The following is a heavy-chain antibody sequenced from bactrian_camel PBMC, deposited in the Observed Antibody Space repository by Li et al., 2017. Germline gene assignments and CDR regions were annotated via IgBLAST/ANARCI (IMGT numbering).Heavy chain of an antibody. V-gene: IGHV3S53*01. D-gene: IGHD4*01. CDR3: AADRRFWETYIRSDYVSDFDF. J-gene: IGHJ6*01. Sequence: HVQLVESGGGSVQDGGSLRLSCAVSGYPICSFCMGWIRQAPGKEREGVVVIGHDGSTSYADSVKGRFTISKDNNKNNVYLQMNSLKPDDTAMYYCAADRRFWETYIRSDYVSDFDFWGQGTQVTVS. CDR1: GYPICSFC. CDR2: IGHDGST.